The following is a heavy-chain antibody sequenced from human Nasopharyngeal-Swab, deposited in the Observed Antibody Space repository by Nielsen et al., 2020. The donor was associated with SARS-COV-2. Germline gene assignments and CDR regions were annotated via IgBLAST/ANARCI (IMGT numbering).Heavy chain of an antibody. J-gene: IGHJ4*02. CDR2: IKSDGSST. Sequence: GESLKISCAASGFTFDDYGMSWVRQVPGKGLVWVARIKSDGSSTSYADSVKGRFTISRDNAKNTLYLQMNSLRAEDTAVYYCARAYYFDSWGQGTLVTVSS. CDR3: ARAYYFDS. CDR1: GFTFDDYG. V-gene: IGHV3-74*01.